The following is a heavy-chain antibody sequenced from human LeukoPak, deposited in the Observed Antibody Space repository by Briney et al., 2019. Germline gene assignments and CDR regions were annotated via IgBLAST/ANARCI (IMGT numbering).Heavy chain of an antibody. CDR3: VRRRTNPYGYCSGGSCTKVGWFDP. J-gene: IGHJ5*02. V-gene: IGHV4-34*01. Sequence: SETLSLTCAVYGGSFSGYYWSWIRQPPGKGLEWIGEINHSGSTNYNPSLKSRVTISVDTSKNQFSLKLSSVTAADTAVYYCVRRRTNPYGYCSGGSCTKVGWFDPWGQGTLVTVSS. CDR1: GGSFSGYY. CDR2: INHSGST. D-gene: IGHD2-15*01.